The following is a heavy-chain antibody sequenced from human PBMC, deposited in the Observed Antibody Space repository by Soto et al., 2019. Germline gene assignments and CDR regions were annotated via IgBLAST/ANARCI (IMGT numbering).Heavy chain of an antibody. J-gene: IGHJ3*02. CDR1: GGSISSYY. V-gene: IGHV4-59*01. CDR2: ISYSGST. Sequence: QVQLQESGPGLVKPSETLSLTCTVSGGSISSYYWNWIRQPPGRGLEWIGYISYSGSTSYNPSLKSRVPXSXDXXNNQFSLNLSSVTAADTAVYYCATDGGLSCGGDCRVDGFDIWGQGTMVTVSS. CDR3: ATDGGLSCGGDCRVDGFDI. D-gene: IGHD2-21*02.